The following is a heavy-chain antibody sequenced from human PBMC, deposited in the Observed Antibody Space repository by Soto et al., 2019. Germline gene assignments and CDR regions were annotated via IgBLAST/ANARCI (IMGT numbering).Heavy chain of an antibody. CDR2: IYYSGST. CDR1: GGSISSGGYY. CDR3: ASSIVVVTAILPPDQSAQYFQH. D-gene: IGHD2-21*02. V-gene: IGHV4-31*03. Sequence: QVQLQESGPGLVKPSQTLSLTCTVSGGSISSGGYYWSWIRQHPGKGLEWIGYIYYSGSTYYNPSLKSRVTLSVDTSQNQFSLKLSSVTAADTAVYYCASSIVVVTAILPPDQSAQYFQHWGQGTLVTVSS. J-gene: IGHJ1*01.